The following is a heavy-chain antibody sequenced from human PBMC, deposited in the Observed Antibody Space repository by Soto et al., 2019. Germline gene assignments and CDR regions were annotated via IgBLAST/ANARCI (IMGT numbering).Heavy chain of an antibody. CDR2: IYKDFT. J-gene: IGHJ3*02. V-gene: IGHV3-66*01. CDR3: AREPRYCSGGSCSFRGDAFDI. Sequence: EVQLVESGGGLVQPGGSLRLSCVASGFTVTDIYMNWVRQAPGKGLEWVSVIYKDFTDYADFVKGRFSVSTDSSKNALYLRMDNLRAEDTAVDYFAREPRYCSGGSCSFRGDAFDIWGQGAMVTVSS. D-gene: IGHD2-15*01. CDR1: GFTVTDIY.